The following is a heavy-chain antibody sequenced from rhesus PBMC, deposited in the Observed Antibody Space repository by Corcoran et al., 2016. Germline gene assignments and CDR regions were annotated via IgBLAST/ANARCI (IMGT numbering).Heavy chain of an antibody. CDR2: LYGSGSST. CDR3: ARGNSGSWNVFGY. V-gene: IGHV4-169*01. CDR1: GGSISSSY. J-gene: IGHJ4*01. Sequence: QLQLQESGPGLVKPSETLSVTCAVSGGSISSSYWSWIRQAPGKGLEWIGYLYGSGSSTNYNPSLKSRVTLSVDTSKNQLSLKLSSVTTADTAVYYCARGNSGSWNVFGYWGQGVLVTVSS. D-gene: IGHD6-25*01.